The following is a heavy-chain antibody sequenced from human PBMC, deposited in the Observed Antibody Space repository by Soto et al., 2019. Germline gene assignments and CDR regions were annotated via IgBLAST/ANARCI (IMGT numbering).Heavy chain of an antibody. V-gene: IGHV3-30*18. J-gene: IGHJ4*02. CDR2: ISYDGSNK. CDR3: AKPLESITIFGVVTHTYDY. CDR1: GFTFSSYG. D-gene: IGHD3-3*01. Sequence: GGSLRLSCAASGFTFSSYGMHWVRQAPGKGLEWVAVISYDGSNKYYADSVKGRFTISRDNSKNTLYLQMNSLRAEDTAVYYCAKPLESITIFGVVTHTYDYWGQGTLVTVSS.